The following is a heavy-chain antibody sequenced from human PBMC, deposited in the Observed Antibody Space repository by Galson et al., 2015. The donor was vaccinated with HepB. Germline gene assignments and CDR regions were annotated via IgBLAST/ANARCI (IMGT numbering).Heavy chain of an antibody. V-gene: IGHV3-66*01. J-gene: IGHJ4*02. CDR1: GFPVSSNY. CDR3: ARILRYFDWPGGVDY. Sequence: LRLSCAASGFPVSSNYMSWVRQAPGKGLEWVSVIYSGGSTYYADSVKGRFTISRDNSKNTLYLQMNSLRAEDTAVYYCARILRYFDWPGGVDYWGQGTLVTVSS. CDR2: IYSGGST. D-gene: IGHD3-9*01.